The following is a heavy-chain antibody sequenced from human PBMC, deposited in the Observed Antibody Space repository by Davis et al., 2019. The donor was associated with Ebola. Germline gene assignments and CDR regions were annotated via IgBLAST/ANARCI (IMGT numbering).Heavy chain of an antibody. J-gene: IGHJ4*02. CDR3: AKDTARLLWFGECYY. D-gene: IGHD3-10*01. CDR2: ISYDGSNK. V-gene: IGHV3-30*18. CDR1: GFTFSSYG. Sequence: GGSLRLSCAASGFTFSSYGMHWVRQAPGKGLEWVAVISYDGSNKYYADSVKGRFTISRDNSKNTLYLQMNSLRAEDTAVYYCAKDTARLLWFGECYYWGQGTLVTVSS.